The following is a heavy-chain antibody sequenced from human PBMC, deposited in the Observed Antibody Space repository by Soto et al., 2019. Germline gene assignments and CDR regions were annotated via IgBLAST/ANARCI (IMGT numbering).Heavy chain of an antibody. D-gene: IGHD2-15*01. V-gene: IGHV4-39*01. CDR1: GGSISSSSYY. CDR2: IYYSGST. CDR3: ARLGRDCSGGSCLYYYYYYMDV. J-gene: IGHJ6*03. Sequence: QLQLQESGPGLVKPSETLSLTCTVSGGSISSSSYYWGWIRQPPGKGLEWIGSIYYSGSTYYNPSLKSRVTISVDTSKNQFSLKLSSVTAADTAVYYCARLGRDCSGGSCLYYYYYYMDVWGKGTTVTVSS.